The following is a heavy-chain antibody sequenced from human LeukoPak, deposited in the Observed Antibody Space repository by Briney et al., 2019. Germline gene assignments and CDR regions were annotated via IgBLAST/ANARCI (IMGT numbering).Heavy chain of an antibody. CDR1: GYTFTGYY. J-gene: IGHJ4*02. Sequence: GASVKVSCKASGYTFTGYYMHWVRQAPGQGLEWMGWINPNSGGTNYAQKFQGRVTMTRDTSISTAHMELSRLRSDDTAVYYCARVFLRGSGSYYYWGQGTLVTVSS. D-gene: IGHD3-10*01. CDR2: INPNSGGT. V-gene: IGHV1-2*02. CDR3: ARVFLRGSGSYYY.